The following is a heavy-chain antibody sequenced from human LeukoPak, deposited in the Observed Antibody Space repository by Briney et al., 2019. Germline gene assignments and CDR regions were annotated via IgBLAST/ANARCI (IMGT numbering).Heavy chain of an antibody. CDR1: GGSFSGYY. CDR2: INHSGST. D-gene: IGHD6-13*01. Sequence: PSETLSLTCAVYGGSFSGYYWSWIRQPPGKGLEWIGEINHSGSTNYNPSLKSRVTISVDTSKKQFSLKLSSVTAADTAVYYCARNAAAGLYYFDYWGQGTLVTVSS. V-gene: IGHV4-34*01. J-gene: IGHJ4*02. CDR3: ARNAAAGLYYFDY.